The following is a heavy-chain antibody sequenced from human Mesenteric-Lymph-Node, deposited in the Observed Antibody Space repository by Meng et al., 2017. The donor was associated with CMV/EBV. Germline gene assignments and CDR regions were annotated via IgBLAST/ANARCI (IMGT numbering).Heavy chain of an antibody. J-gene: IGHJ4*02. CDR2: ISTSSSYI. CDR1: GFTFNDYY. CDR3: ARGSENYGGALDY. D-gene: IGHD4-17*01. V-gene: IGHV3-21*01. Sequence: GESLKISCAASGFTFNDYYMNWVRQAPGKGLEWVSSISTSSSYIYYADSVKGRFTISRDNAKNSLYLQMNSLRAEDTAVYYCARGSENYGGALDYWGQGTLVTVSS.